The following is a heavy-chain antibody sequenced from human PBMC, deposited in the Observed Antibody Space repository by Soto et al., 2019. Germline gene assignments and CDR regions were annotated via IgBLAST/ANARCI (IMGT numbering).Heavy chain of an antibody. V-gene: IGHV1-18*01. D-gene: IGHD3-22*01. CDR3: VRDLAGSCPYYTDY. Sequence: GASVKVSCKASGYNFINYGISWVRQAPGQGLEWMGWISVYKGNTNYAQKLQGRVSMTTDTSTSTAYMELRSLRSDDTAVYYCVRDLAGSCPYYTDYWGLGTLVTVSS. J-gene: IGHJ4*02. CDR2: ISVYKGNT. CDR1: GYNFINYG.